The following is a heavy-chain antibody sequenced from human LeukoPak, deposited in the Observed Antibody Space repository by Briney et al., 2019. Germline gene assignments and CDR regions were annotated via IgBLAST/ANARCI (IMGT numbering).Heavy chain of an antibody. V-gene: IGHV3-21*01. D-gene: IGHD3/OR15-3a*01. CDR2: ISSSSSYI. J-gene: IGHJ4*02. Sequence: PGGSLRLSCAASGFTFSSYSMNWVRQAPGKGLEWVSSISSSSSYIYYADSVKGRFTISRDNAKNSLYLQMNSLRAEDTAVYYCARDWTGYYSVGVLPSFDYWGQGTLVTVSS. CDR3: ARDWTGYYSVGVLPSFDY. CDR1: GFTFSSYS.